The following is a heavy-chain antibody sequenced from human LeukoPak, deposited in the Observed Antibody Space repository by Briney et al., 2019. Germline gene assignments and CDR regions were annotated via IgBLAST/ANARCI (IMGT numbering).Heavy chain of an antibody. Sequence: SVKVSCKASGYTFTSYGISWVRQAPGQGLEWMGGIIPIFGTANYAQKFQGRVTITADESTSTAYMELSSLRSEDTAVYYCASSRGLGYMDVWGKGTTVTISS. CDR2: IIPIFGTA. CDR1: GYTFTSYG. J-gene: IGHJ6*03. CDR3: ASSRGLGYMDV. D-gene: IGHD5-24*01. V-gene: IGHV1-69*13.